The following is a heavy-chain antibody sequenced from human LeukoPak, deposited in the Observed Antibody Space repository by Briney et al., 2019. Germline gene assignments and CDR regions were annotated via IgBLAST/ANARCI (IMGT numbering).Heavy chain of an antibody. Sequence: ASVKVSRKASGGTFSSYAISWVRQAPGQGLEWMGGIIPIFGTANYAQKFQGRVTITTDESTSTAYMELSSLRSEDTAVYYCARSPSDCGSTSCLRLLDYWGQGTLVTVSS. CDR1: GGTFSSYA. J-gene: IGHJ4*02. D-gene: IGHD2-2*01. CDR2: IIPIFGTA. CDR3: ARSPSDCGSTSCLRLLDY. V-gene: IGHV1-69*05.